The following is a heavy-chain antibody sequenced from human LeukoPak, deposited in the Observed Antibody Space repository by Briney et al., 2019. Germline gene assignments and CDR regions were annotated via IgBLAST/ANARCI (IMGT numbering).Heavy chain of an antibody. CDR2: IEHSRTT. CDR1: GGSFSGYY. V-gene: IGHV4-34*01. Sequence: SETLSLSCAVYGGSFSGYYWSWIREPPGKGLGWIGEIEHSRTTNHTPSLKSPFTNSVVTSKIQSSLKLRSVTAADTAVYYCARGHLSMVRGKRGIYPWGQGTLVTVSS. D-gene: IGHD3-10*01. CDR3: ARGHLSMVRGKRGIYP. J-gene: IGHJ5*02.